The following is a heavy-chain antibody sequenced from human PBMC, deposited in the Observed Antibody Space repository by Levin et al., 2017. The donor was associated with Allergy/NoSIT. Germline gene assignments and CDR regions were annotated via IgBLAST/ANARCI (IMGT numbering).Heavy chain of an antibody. Sequence: GESLKISCAASGFTFSNYWMSWVRQAPGKGLEWVANIKQDGSDKYYVDSVKGRFTISRDNAKNSLYLQMNSLRVEDTAVYCCARDGYGDYVIGPRYNWFDPWGQGTLVTVSS. V-gene: IGHV3-7*01. CDR1: GFTFSNYW. D-gene: IGHD4-17*01. CDR2: IKQDGSDK. J-gene: IGHJ5*02. CDR3: ARDGYGDYVIGPRYNWFDP.